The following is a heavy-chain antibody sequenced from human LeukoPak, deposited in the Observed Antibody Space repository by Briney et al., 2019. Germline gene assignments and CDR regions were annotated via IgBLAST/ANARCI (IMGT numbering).Heavy chain of an antibody. D-gene: IGHD3-22*01. Sequence: GGSLRLSCAASGFVFSSYGIHWVRQAPGKGLEWVSFIRFDGTTQYYADSVKGRFTISRDNSKFTVNLLMTSLRPEDTAVYYCSKESNYDSSGYFNWGQGTLVTVSS. CDR2: IRFDGTTQ. J-gene: IGHJ4*02. CDR3: SKESNYDSSGYFN. V-gene: IGHV3-30*02. CDR1: GFVFSSYG.